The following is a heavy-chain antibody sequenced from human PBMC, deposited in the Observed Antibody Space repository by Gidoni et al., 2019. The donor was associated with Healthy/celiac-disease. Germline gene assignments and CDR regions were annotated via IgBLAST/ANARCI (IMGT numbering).Heavy chain of an antibody. J-gene: IGHJ4*02. D-gene: IGHD1-26*01. V-gene: IGHV3-48*03. CDR1: GFTFRSYE. CDR3: ARYDSGDFDY. CDR2: ISSSGTTL. Sequence: EVQRVESGGGLVQPGGSLRLSCAASGFTFRSYEMNWVRQAPGKGLEWVSYISSSGTTLYYADSVKGRFTISRDNAKNSLYLQMNRLRAEDTAVYYCARYDSGDFDYWGQGTLVTVSS.